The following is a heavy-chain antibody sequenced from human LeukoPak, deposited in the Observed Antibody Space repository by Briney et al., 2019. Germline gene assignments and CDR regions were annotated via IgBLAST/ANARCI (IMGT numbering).Heavy chain of an antibody. V-gene: IGHV3-33*01. CDR2: IWYDGSNK. CDR1: GFTFSSYG. J-gene: IGHJ5*02. D-gene: IGHD4-17*01. CDR3: ARAHYEINWFDP. Sequence: PGGSLRLSCAASGFTFSSYGMHWVRQAPGKGLEWVAVIWYDGSNKYYADSVKGRFTISRDNSKNTLYLQMNSLRAEDTAVYYCARAHYEINWFDPWGQGTLVTVSS.